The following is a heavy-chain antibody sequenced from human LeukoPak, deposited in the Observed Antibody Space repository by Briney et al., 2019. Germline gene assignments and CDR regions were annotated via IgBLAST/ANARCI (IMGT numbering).Heavy chain of an antibody. CDR2: IYHSGST. Sequence: SGTLSLTGAVSGGSISSSNWWSWVRQPPGKGLEWIGEIYHSGSTNYNPSLKSRVTISVDKSKNQFSLKLSSVTAADTAVYYCARADYGGNPNNWFDPWGQGTLVTVSS. D-gene: IGHD4-23*01. CDR1: GGSISSSNW. CDR3: ARADYGGNPNNWFDP. J-gene: IGHJ5*02. V-gene: IGHV4-4*02.